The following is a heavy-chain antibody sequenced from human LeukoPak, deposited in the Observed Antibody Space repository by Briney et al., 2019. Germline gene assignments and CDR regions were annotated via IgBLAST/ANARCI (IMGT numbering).Heavy chain of an antibody. D-gene: IGHD2-2*01. J-gene: IGHJ4*02. CDR1: GFTFSSYA. CDR3: ANPYDHCSSTSCYYY. V-gene: IGHV3-23*01. Sequence: GGSLRLSCAASGFTFSSYAMSWVRQAPGKGLEWVSAISGSGGSTYYADSVKGRFTISRDNSKNTLYLQMNSLRAEDTAVYYCANPYDHCSSTSCYYYWGQGTLVTVSS. CDR2: ISGSGGST.